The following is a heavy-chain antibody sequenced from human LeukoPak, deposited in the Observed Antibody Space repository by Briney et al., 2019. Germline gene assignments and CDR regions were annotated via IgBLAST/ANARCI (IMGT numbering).Heavy chain of an antibody. V-gene: IGHV3-48*03. CDR2: ISGSSSTI. Sequence: GGSLTLSCVASGFTFSSYEMNWVRQAPGKGLEWVSYISGSSSTIYYADSVKGRFTISRDNAKNSLYLQMNSLRAEDTGVYYCVISSGWKGGYYFDFWGQGTLVTVSA. J-gene: IGHJ4*02. D-gene: IGHD6-19*01. CDR3: VISSGWKGGYYFDF. CDR1: GFTFSSYE.